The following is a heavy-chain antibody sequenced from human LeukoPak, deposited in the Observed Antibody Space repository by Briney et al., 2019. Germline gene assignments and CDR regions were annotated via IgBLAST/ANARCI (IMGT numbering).Heavy chain of an antibody. V-gene: IGHV4-4*07. CDR3: ARGTRYSSSYDYYYYMDV. CDR2: IYTSGST. D-gene: IGHD6-13*01. CDR1: GGSISSYY. Sequence: PSETLSLTCTVSGGSISSYYWSWLRQPAGKGVEGLGRIYTSGSTNYNPSLKSRVTMSVDTSKNQFSLKLSSVTAAHTAVYYCARGTRYSSSYDYYYYMDVWGKGTTVTISS. J-gene: IGHJ6*03.